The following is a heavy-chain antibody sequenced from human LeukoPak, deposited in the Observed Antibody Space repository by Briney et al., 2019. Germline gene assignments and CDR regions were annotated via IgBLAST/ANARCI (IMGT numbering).Heavy chain of an antibody. V-gene: IGHV1-24*01. D-gene: IGHD3-3*01. CDR2: FDPEDGET. CDR1: GYTVTELS. CDR3: ARELITIFGVAESYFDY. J-gene: IGHJ4*02. Sequence: ASVKVSCKVSGYTVTELSMHWVRQAPGKGLEWMGGFDPEDGETIYAQKFQGRVTMTEDTSTDTAYMELSSLRAEDTAVYYCARELITIFGVAESYFDYWGQGTLVTVSS.